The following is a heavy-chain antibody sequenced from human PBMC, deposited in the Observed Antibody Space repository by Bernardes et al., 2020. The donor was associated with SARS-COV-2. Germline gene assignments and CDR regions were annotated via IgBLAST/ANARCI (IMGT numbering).Heavy chain of an antibody. J-gene: IGHJ3*01. CDR1: GGSMRGFY. D-gene: IGHD6-13*01. CDR3: ARESRSLHDSSSYHGFDV. Sequence: SETLSLTCTVSGGSMRGFYGSWIRQSPGKGLEWIGYVFYTGTTNYNPSLKNRVYMSLDTSEKQFSLNLDSMTAADTAVYYCARESRSLHDSSSYHGFDVWGRGTVVIVSS. CDR2: VFYTGTT. V-gene: IGHV4-59*01.